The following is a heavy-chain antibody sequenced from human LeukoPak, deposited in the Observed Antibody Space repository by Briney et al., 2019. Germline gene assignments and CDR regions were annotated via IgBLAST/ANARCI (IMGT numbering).Heavy chain of an antibody. V-gene: IGHV4-4*02. CDR1: IGSISSSKW. D-gene: IGHD6-19*01. CDR2: IYLYGTT. Sequence: SETLSLTCSVPIGSISSSKWWSWVRQSPVKGLEWIGEIYLYGTTNYNPSFTSRVAISVDTSKNQFSLKLSSVTAADTAVYYCASGDIALTGTIAYWGQGTLVAVSS. CDR3: ASGDIALTGTIAY. J-gene: IGHJ4*02.